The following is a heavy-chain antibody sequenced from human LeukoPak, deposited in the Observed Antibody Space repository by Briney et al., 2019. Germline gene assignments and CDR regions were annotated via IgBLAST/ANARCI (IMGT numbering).Heavy chain of an antibody. CDR1: GFTFSDYY. D-gene: IGHD3/OR15-3a*01. CDR3: PRDEVRFRGLVPSAVVDY. CDR2: ISSSSSTI. V-gene: IGHV3-11*01. Sequence: PGGSLRLSCAASGFTFSDYYMSWIGQAPGKGLEGVSYISSSSSTIYYADSVKGRFTMSRDNAKNSLYLQMNSLRGEDTAVYYCPRDEVRFRGLVPSAVVDYWGQGTLVTVHS. J-gene: IGHJ4*02.